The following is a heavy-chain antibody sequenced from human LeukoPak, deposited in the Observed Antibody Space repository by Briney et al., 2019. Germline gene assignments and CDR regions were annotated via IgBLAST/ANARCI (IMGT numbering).Heavy chain of an antibody. Sequence: GGSLRLSCAASGFTFSSDSMNWVRQAPGMGLEWVSYISRSSNTIYYADSVKGRFTISRDNAKNSLYLQMNSLRDEDTAVYYCARGGSGFGDYYYFYGMDVRGQGTTVTVSS. CDR2: ISRSSNTI. CDR1: GFTFSSDS. J-gene: IGHJ6*02. V-gene: IGHV3-48*02. D-gene: IGHD3-22*01. CDR3: ARGGSGFGDYYYFYGMDV.